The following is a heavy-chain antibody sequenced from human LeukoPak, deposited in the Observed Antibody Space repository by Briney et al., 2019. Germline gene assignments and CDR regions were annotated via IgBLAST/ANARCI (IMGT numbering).Heavy chain of an antibody. Sequence: ASVRVSCKASGYTFTNYDINWVRQATGQGLEWMGWMNPNSDNTVYAQKFQGRVTMTRNTSISTAYMELSSLRSEDTAVYYCARGLNRYNAFDIWGQGTMVTVSS. J-gene: IGHJ3*02. D-gene: IGHD3-16*02. CDR1: GYTFTNYD. V-gene: IGHV1-8*01. CDR2: MNPNSDNT. CDR3: ARGLNRYNAFDI.